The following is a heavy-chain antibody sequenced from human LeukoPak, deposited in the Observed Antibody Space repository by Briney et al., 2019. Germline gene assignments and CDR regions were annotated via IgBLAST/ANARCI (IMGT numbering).Heavy chain of an antibody. J-gene: IGHJ5*02. D-gene: IGHD6-19*01. V-gene: IGHV4-59*08. Sequence: PSETLSLTCTVSGGSISSYYWSWIRQPPGKGLEWIGYIYYSGSTNYSPSLKSRVTISVDTSKNQFSLKLSSVTAADTAVYYCARFLSSGWFNWFDPWGQGTLVTVSS. CDR1: GGSISSYY. CDR3: ARFLSSGWFNWFDP. CDR2: IYYSGST.